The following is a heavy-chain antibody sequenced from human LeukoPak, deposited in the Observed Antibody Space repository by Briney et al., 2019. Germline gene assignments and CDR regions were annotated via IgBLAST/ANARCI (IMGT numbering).Heavy chain of an antibody. CDR3: AKGRRTPLVGTTTKSWIDY. J-gene: IGHJ4*02. Sequence: GGSLRLSCAASGFTFSDYYMSWIRQAPGKGLECISGFSGSGGSTYYADSVKGRFTISRDNSKNTLYLQMNSLRAEDTAVYYCAKGRRTPLVGTTTKSWIDYWGQGTLVTVSS. V-gene: IGHV3-23*01. CDR1: GFTFSDYY. D-gene: IGHD1-26*01. CDR2: FSGSGGST.